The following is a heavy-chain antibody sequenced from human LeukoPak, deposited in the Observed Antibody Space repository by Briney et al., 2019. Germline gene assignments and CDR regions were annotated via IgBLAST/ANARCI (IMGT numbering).Heavy chain of an antibody. V-gene: IGHV3-11*04. D-gene: IGHD3-22*01. CDR2: ISSSGSTI. J-gene: IGHJ5*02. CDR1: GFTFSDYY. CDR3: AREVNYYDSSTAHH. Sequence: GGSQRLSCAASGFTFSDYYMSWIRQAPGKGLEWVSYISSSGSTIYYADSVKGRFTISRDNAKNSLYLQMNSLRAEDTAVYYCAREVNYYDSSTAHHWGQGTLVTVSS.